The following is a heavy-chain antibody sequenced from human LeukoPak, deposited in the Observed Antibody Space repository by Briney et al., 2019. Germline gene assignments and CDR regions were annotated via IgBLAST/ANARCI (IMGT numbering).Heavy chain of an antibody. Sequence: SETLSLNCTVSGGSISSSSYYWGWIRQPPGKGLEWIGSIYYSGSTYYNPSLKSRVTISVDTSKNQFSLKLSSVTAADTAVYYCARRSGYDLARALDYWGQGTLVTVSS. J-gene: IGHJ4*02. V-gene: IGHV4-39*01. D-gene: IGHD5-12*01. CDR1: GGSISSSSYY. CDR2: IYYSGST. CDR3: ARRSGYDLARALDY.